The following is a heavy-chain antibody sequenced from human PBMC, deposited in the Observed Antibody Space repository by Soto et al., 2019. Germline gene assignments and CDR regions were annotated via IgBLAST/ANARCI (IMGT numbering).Heavy chain of an antibody. CDR3: AREVRGIAARPLNYFDY. Sequence: PSETLSLTCTVSGGSISSGGYYWSWIRQHPGKGLEWIGYIYYSGSTYYNPSLKSRVTISVDTSKNQFSLKLSSVTAADTAVYYCAREVRGIAARPLNYFDYWGQGTLVTVSS. CDR2: IYYSGST. CDR1: GGSISSGGYY. J-gene: IGHJ4*02. D-gene: IGHD6-6*01. V-gene: IGHV4-31*03.